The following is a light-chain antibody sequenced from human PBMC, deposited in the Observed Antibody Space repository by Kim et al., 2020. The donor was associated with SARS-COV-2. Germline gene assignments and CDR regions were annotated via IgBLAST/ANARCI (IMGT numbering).Light chain of an antibody. CDR3: QQRSNWPPT. J-gene: IGKJ4*01. Sequence: LAPGERATRSCRASQSVSSYLAWYQQKPGQAPRLLIYDASNRAAGIPARFSGSGPGTDFTLTISSLEPEDFAVYYCQQRSNWPPTFGGGTKVDIK. V-gene: IGKV3-11*01. CDR2: DAS. CDR1: QSVSSY.